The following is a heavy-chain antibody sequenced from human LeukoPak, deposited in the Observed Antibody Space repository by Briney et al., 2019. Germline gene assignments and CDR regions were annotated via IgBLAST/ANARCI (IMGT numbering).Heavy chain of an antibody. Sequence: GGSLRLSCAASGVTFSSYAMRWVRQARGEGMERISYISVSGALSYSAVSVKRLFTISRDNSNHTLYLQINSLTAEHTAVYYCAKVFSSYSYYSSRRFAFDIWGQGTIVTVSS. V-gene: IGHV3-23*01. CDR3: AKVFSSYSYYSSRRFAFDI. J-gene: IGHJ3*02. D-gene: IGHD3-22*01. CDR1: GVTFSSYA. CDR2: ISVSGALS.